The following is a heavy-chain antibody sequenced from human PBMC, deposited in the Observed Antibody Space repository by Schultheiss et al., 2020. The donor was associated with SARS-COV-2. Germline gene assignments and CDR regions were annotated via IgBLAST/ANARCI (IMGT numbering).Heavy chain of an antibody. CDR2: IYPGDSVT. J-gene: IGHJ6*02. CDR3: ARGAPNYGMDV. Sequence: GGSLRLSCKGSGYSFTSYWISWVRQMPGKGLEWMGIIYPGDSVTRYSPSFQGQVTISADKSISTAYLQWSSLKASDTAMYYCARGAPNYGMDVWGQGTTVTVSS. D-gene: IGHD4/OR15-4a*01. CDR1: GYSFTSYW. V-gene: IGHV5-51*01.